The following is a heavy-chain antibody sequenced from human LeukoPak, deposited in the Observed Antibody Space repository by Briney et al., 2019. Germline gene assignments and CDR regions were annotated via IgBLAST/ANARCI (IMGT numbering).Heavy chain of an antibody. D-gene: IGHD3-3*01. J-gene: IGHJ4*02. CDR2: ISSSSSYI. CDR1: GFTFSSYS. V-gene: IGHV3-21*01. CDR3: ARDHSIFYYFDY. Sequence: GGSLRPSCAASGFTFSSYSMNWVRQAPGKGLEWVSSISSSSSYIYYADSVKGRFTISRDNAKNSLYLQMNSLRAEDTAVYYCARDHSIFYYFDYWGQGTLVTVSS.